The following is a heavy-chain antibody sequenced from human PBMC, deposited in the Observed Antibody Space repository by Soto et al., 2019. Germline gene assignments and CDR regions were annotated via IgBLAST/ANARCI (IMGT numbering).Heavy chain of an antibody. J-gene: IGHJ4*02. CDR3: ARELGYCSGGSCYTLYYFDY. CDR2: IYYSGST. CDR1: GGSISSYY. Sequence: SETLSLTCTVSGGSISSYYWSWIRQPPGKGLKWIGYIYYSGSTNYNPSLKSRVTISVDTSKNQFSLKLSSVTAADTAVYYCARELGYCSGGSCYTLYYFDYWGQGTRVTVSS. V-gene: IGHV4-59*01. D-gene: IGHD2-15*01.